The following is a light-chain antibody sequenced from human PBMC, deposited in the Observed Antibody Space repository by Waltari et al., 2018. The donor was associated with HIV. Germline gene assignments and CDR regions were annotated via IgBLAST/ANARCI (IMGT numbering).Light chain of an antibody. CDR3: ATWDSSLITF. Sequence: QSVLTQPPSVSAAPGQKVTISCSGSSSHLGNNYVSLYQQLQGTAPEPLIYYNKKVPSGVPDRFAGSKSGTSATLGITGLQTGDEADYYCATWDSSLITFFGGGTKLTVL. J-gene: IGLJ2*01. V-gene: IGLV1-51*01. CDR2: YNK. CDR1: SSHLGNNY.